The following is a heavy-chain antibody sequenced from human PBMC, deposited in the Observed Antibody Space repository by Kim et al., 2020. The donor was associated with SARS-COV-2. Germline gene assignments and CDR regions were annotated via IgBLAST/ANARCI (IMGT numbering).Heavy chain of an antibody. V-gene: IGHV4-39*01. CDR2: IYYSGST. D-gene: IGHD6-19*01. J-gene: IGHJ3*02. CDR3: ARHRGYSSGWSGDAFDI. Sequence: SETLSLTCTVSGGSISSSSYYWGWIRQPPGKGLEWIGSIYYSGSTYYNPSLKSRVTISVDTSKNQFSLKLSSVTAADTAVYYCARHRGYSSGWSGDAFDIWGQGKMVTVSS. CDR1: GGSISSSSYY.